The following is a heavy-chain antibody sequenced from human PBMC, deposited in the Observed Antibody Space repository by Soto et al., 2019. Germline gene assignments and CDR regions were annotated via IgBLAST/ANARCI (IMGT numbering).Heavy chain of an antibody. J-gene: IGHJ4*02. CDR2: LYWDDDE. V-gene: IGHV2-5*02. CDR3: AHSAHDSSGHYWFYFDS. D-gene: IGHD3-22*01. Sequence: QITLKESGPTLVKPTQTLTLTCTFSGFSLSTFGVGVGWIRQPPGKALEWLALLYWDDDERYSPSLKSRLTTTKDSSKNQVVLTMTNLDPVDTATYYCAHSAHDSSGHYWFYFDSWGRGTLVTVCS. CDR1: GFSLSTFGVG.